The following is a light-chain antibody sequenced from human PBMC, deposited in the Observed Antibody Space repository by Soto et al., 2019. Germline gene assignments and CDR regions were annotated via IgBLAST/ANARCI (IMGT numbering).Light chain of an antibody. CDR3: QEGHNWPLS. CDR1: PSISSE. J-gene: IGKJ2*01. Sequence: EIVMTQSPATLSVSPGARATLSCRASPSISSELAWYQQKPCQPPRLLNYGASTRATGVPARFTGSGSGSGFTFSISGLLTEDVAVYYCQEGHNWPLSFGQGTRLEI. CDR2: GAS. V-gene: IGKV3-15*01.